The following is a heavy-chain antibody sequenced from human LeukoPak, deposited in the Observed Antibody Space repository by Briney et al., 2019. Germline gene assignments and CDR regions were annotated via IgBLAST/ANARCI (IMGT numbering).Heavy chain of an antibody. J-gene: IGHJ4*02. D-gene: IGHD2-15*01. CDR1: GFTFSNYA. Sequence: GGPLRLSCAASGFTFSNYAMSWVRQAPGRGLEWVSAVSGSGGSTYYADSVKGRFTISRDNSKNTLYLQMNSLRAEDTAVYYCAKDWARYCSGGSCLRGSYFDYWGQGTLVTVSS. CDR2: VSGSGGST. V-gene: IGHV3-23*01. CDR3: AKDWARYCSGGSCLRGSYFDY.